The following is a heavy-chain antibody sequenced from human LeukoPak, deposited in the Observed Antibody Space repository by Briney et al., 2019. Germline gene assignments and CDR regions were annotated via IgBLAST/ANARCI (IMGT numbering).Heavy chain of an antibody. CDR2: INHSGST. V-gene: IGHV4-34*01. CDR3: ARGYYDFWRLFDY. D-gene: IGHD3-3*01. J-gene: IGHJ4*02. Sequence: SETLSLTCAVYGGSFSGYYWSWIRQPPGKGLEWIGEINHSGSTNYNPSLKSRVTISVDTSKNQFSLKLSSVTAADTAVYYCARGYYDFWRLFDYWGQGILVTVSS. CDR1: GGSFSGYY.